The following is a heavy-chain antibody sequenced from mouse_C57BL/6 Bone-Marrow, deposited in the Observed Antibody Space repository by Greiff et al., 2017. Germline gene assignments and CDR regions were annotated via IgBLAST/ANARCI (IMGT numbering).Heavy chain of an antibody. D-gene: IGHD3-2*02. CDR2: ISDGGSYT. CDR3: ARDRGQLRLNYFDY. V-gene: IGHV5-4*01. J-gene: IGHJ2*01. CDR1: GFTFSSYA. Sequence: EVKVVESGGGLVKPGGSLKLSYAASGFTFSSYAMSWVRQTPEKRLEWVATISDGGSYTYYPDNVKGRFTISRDNAKNNLYLQMSHLESEDTAMYYCARDRGQLRLNYFDYWGQGTTLTVSS.